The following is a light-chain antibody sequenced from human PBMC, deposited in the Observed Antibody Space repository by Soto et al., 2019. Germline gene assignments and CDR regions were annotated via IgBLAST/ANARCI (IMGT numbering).Light chain of an antibody. CDR2: DAS. CDR1: QSVSSY. Sequence: EIVSTESPATLSLSPGERATLSCRASQSVSSYLAWYQQKPGQAPRLLIYDASNRATGIPARFSGSGSGTDFTLAISSLEPEDFAVYYCQQHQTFGQGTKVDI. V-gene: IGKV3-11*01. CDR3: QQHQT. J-gene: IGKJ1*01.